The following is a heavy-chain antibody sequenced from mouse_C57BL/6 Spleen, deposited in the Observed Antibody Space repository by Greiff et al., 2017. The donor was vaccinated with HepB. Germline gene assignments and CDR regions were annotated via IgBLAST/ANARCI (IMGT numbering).Heavy chain of an antibody. CDR2: IDPETGGT. CDR3: TRGDDYDGRREYYFDY. Sequence: QVQLQQSGAELVRPGASVTLSCKASGYTFTDYEMHWVKQTPVHGLEWIGAIDPETGGTAYNQKFKGKAILTADKSSSTAYMELRSLTSEDSAVYYCTRGDDYDGRREYYFDYWGQGTTLTVSS. J-gene: IGHJ2*01. D-gene: IGHD2-4*01. V-gene: IGHV1-15*01. CDR1: GYTFTDYE.